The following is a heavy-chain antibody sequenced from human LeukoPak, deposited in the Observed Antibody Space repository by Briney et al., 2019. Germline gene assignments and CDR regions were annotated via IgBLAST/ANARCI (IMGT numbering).Heavy chain of an antibody. CDR2: ISGSGGST. CDR1: GFTFSSYA. Sequence: GGSLRLSCAASGFTFSSYAMSWVGQAPGKGRGWVSAISGSGGSTYYADSVKGRFTISRDNSKNTLYLQMNSLRAEDTAVYYCAKHRSVRRDDAFDIWGQGTMVTVSS. J-gene: IGHJ3*02. CDR3: AKHRSVRRDDAFDI. V-gene: IGHV3-23*01. D-gene: IGHD1-14*01.